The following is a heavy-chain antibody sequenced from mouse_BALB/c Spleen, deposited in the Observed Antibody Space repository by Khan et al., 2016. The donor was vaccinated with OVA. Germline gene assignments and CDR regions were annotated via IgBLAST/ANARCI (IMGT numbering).Heavy chain of an antibody. CDR3: TRIYGSDFDY. CDR1: GYSFTGYF. V-gene: IGHV1-20*02. CDR2: INPHIGET. Sequence: VQLQQSGPELVKPGASVKISCKASGYSFTGYFMSWVMQSHGKSLEWIGRINPHIGETLYNQKFKGKATLTVDESSSTAHMELRSLASEDSAVYCCTRIYGSDFDYWGQGTPLTVSS. J-gene: IGHJ2*01. D-gene: IGHD1-1*01.